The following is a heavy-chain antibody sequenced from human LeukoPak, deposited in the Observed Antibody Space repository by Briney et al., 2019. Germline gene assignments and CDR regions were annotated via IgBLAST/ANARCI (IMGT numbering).Heavy chain of an antibody. Sequence: SETLSLTCSVSGDSISSFYWNWIRQPPGKRLEWIGNIDYSGSSNYNPSLESRVTISIDTSRKQFFLKLSSVTAADTAVYYCARHESGSSRYYFDYWGQGTLVTVSS. V-gene: IGHV4-59*08. CDR1: GDSISSFY. J-gene: IGHJ4*02. CDR2: IDYSGSS. CDR3: ARHESGSSRYYFDY. D-gene: IGHD1-26*01.